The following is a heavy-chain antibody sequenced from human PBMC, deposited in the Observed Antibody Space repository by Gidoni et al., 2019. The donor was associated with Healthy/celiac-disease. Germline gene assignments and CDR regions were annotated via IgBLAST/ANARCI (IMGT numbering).Heavy chain of an antibody. CDR1: GYSFTSYW. V-gene: IGHV5-51*01. J-gene: IGHJ5*02. CDR3: ARQSYVPVVPAAETWFDP. CDR2: IDPGDSDT. Sequence: EVQLVQSGAEVKKHGESLKISCKGSGYSFTSYWIGWVRQMPGKGLEWMGIIDPGDSDTRYSPSFQGQVTISADKSISTAYLQWSSLKASDTAMYYCARQSYVPVVPAAETWFDPWGQGTLVTVSS. D-gene: IGHD2-2*01.